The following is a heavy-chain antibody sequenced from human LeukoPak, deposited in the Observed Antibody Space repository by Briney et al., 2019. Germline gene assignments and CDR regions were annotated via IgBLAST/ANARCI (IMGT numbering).Heavy chain of an antibody. CDR3: ARDTAEVINSYDDY. CDR1: GYTFTGYY. CDR2: MNPNSGDT. D-gene: IGHD5-18*01. J-gene: IGHJ4*02. Sequence: ASVKVSCKASGYTFTGYYMHWVRQATGQGLEWMGWMNPNSGDTGYAQKFQGRVTMTRNTSISTAYMELSSLRSEDTAVYYCARDTAEVINSYDDYWGQGTLVTVSS. V-gene: IGHV1-8*02.